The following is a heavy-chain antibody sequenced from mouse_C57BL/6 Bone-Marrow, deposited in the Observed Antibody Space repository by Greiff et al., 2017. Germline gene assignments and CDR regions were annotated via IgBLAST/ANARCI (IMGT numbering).Heavy chain of an antibody. CDR2: IDPEDGET. J-gene: IGHJ3*01. CDR3: ARPAFAY. Sequence: EVQLQQSGAELARPGASVKLSCKASGYTFTSYGISWVKQRTGQGLEWIGRIDPEDGETKYAPKFQGKATITAATSSNTAYLQLSSLTSEDTAVYYCARPAFAYWGQGTLVTVSA. V-gene: IGHV14-2*01. CDR1: GYTFTSYG.